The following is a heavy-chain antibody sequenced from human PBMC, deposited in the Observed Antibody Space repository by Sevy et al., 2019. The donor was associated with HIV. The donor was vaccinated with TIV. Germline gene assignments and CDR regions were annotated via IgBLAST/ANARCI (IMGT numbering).Heavy chain of an antibody. CDR3: VRDRPGPKHYMDV. J-gene: IGHJ6*03. Sequence: GGSLRLSCAASGFTFSSYWMHWVRQAPGKGLVWVSRIDTDGSDTSYADSVKGRFTISRDNAKNTLYLQMNSLRAEDTAVYYCVRDRPGPKHYMDVWGKGTTVTVSS. V-gene: IGHV3-74*01. CDR2: IDTDGSDT. CDR1: GFTFSSYW.